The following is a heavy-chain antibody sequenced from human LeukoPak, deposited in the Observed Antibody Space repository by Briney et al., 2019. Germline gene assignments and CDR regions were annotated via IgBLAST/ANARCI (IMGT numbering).Heavy chain of an antibody. CDR3: ARKGKYYYDSSGYWY. V-gene: IGHV3-30*03. Sequence: GGSLRLSCAASGFTFSSYGMHWVRQAPGKGLEWVAVISYDGSNKYYADSVKGRFTISRDNSKNTLYLQMNSLRAEDTAVYYCARKGKYYYDSSGYWYWGQGTLVTVSS. D-gene: IGHD3-22*01. CDR2: ISYDGSNK. CDR1: GFTFSSYG. J-gene: IGHJ4*02.